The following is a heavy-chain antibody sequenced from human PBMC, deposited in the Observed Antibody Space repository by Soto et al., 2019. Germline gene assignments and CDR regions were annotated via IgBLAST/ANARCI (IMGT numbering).Heavy chain of an antibody. D-gene: IGHD3-22*01. CDR1: GGSISDYY. Sequence: NPSETLSLTCSVSGGSISDYYWSWIRQPPGKGLEWIGYTYYGWNTNYNPSLKSRVTISVDTSKNQFSLKLISVTAADTAVYYCARDREYYDSIGLYFDSGGQGTLVTAPQ. CDR2: TYYGWNT. J-gene: IGHJ4*02. CDR3: ARDREYYDSIGLYFDS. V-gene: IGHV4-59*01.